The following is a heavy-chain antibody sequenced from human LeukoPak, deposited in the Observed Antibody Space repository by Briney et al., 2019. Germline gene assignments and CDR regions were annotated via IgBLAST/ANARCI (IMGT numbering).Heavy chain of an antibody. CDR3: ASTPYGGYFDY. D-gene: IGHD4/OR15-4a*01. V-gene: IGHV4-34*01. Sequence: SETLSLTCAVYGGSFSGYYWSWIRQPPGKGLEWIGEINHSGGTNYNPSLKSRVTISVDTSKNQFSLKLSSVTAADTAVYYCASTPYGGYFDYWGQGTLVTVSS. CDR2: INHSGGT. CDR1: GGSFSGYY. J-gene: IGHJ4*02.